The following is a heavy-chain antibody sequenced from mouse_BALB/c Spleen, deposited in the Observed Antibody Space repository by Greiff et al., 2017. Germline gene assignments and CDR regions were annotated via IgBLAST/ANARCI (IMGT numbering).Heavy chain of an antibody. Sequence: EVKLMESGGGLVQPGGSLKLSCAASGFTFSSYTMSWVRQTPEKRLEWVAYISNGGGSTYYPDTVKGRFTISRDNAKNTLYLQMSSLKSEDTAMYYCARHRGYGNYPYYFDYWGQGTTLTVPS. CDR1: GFTFSSYT. J-gene: IGHJ2*01. CDR2: ISNGGGST. V-gene: IGHV5-12-2*01. D-gene: IGHD2-1*01. CDR3: ARHRGYGNYPYYFDY.